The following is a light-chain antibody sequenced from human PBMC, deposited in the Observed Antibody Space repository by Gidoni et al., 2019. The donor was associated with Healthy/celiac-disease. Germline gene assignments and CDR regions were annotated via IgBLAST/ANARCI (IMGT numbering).Light chain of an antibody. CDR1: QSVSSSY. J-gene: IGKJ5*01. Sequence: EIVLTQSPGPLSLSPGERATLSCRPSQSVSSSYLAWYQQKPGQAPRLLIYGASSRATGIPDRFSGSGSGTDFTLTISRLEPEDFAVYYCQQYGSSSITFGQGTRLEIK. CDR2: GAS. CDR3: QQYGSSSIT. V-gene: IGKV3-20*01.